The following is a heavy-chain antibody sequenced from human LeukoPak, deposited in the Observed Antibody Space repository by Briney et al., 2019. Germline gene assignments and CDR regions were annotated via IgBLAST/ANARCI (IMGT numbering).Heavy chain of an antibody. V-gene: IGHV4-31*03. Sequence: SETLSLTCTVSGGSISSGDYYWCWIRQHPGKGLEWIGYIYYSGDTYYNPSLRSRVSISVDTSKNQFSLKLSSVTAADTAMYYCARDYGNNWFDPWGQGTLVTVSA. D-gene: IGHD4-17*01. CDR3: ARDYGNNWFDP. J-gene: IGHJ5*02. CDR1: GGSISSGDYY. CDR2: IYYSGDT.